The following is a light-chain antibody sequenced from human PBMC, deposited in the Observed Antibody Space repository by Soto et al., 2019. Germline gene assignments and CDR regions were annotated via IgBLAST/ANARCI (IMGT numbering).Light chain of an antibody. J-gene: IGKJ1*01. V-gene: IGKV3-20*01. CDR1: QSVSSNY. CDR2: GAS. CDR3: QQYGSSPRT. Sequence: EIVLTQSPGTLSLSPGERATLSCRASQSVSSNYLAWYQQKPGQAPRLLIYGASSRATGIPDRFSGSGSGTDFTLTIIRLEPEDVAVFYCQQYGSSPRTFGQGTKVEIK.